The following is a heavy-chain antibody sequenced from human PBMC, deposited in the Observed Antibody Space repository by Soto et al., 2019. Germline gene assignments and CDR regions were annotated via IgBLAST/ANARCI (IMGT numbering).Heavy chain of an antibody. Sequence: KPSETLSLTCTVSGGSISSFYWNWIRQPPGKGLEWIGYIYYSGSTNYNPSLKSRVTMSVDTSKNQFSLKLSSVTAADTAVYYCARDAVLFSEWSSARRVSWFDPWGQGTLVTVSS. J-gene: IGHJ5*02. CDR2: IYYSGST. V-gene: IGHV4-59*01. CDR3: ARDAVLFSEWSSARRVSWFDP. D-gene: IGHD3-3*01. CDR1: GGSISSFY.